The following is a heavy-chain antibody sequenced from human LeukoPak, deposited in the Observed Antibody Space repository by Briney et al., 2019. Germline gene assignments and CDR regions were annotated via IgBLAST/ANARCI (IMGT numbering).Heavy chain of an antibody. V-gene: IGHV3-30*02. CDR1: GVTLNNYG. J-gene: IGHJ5*02. CDR2: IRFDGSKK. D-gene: IGHD5-12*01. CDR3: LKAPSTSGYGQWFWFDP. Sequence: GGSLRLSCAASGVTLNNYGIHWVRQSPGKGLEWVAFIRFDGSKKYYVDSVKGRFTISRDNPKNTVFLQMNSLRDEDTAVYYCLKAPSTSGYGQWFWFDPWGREPLSPSPQ.